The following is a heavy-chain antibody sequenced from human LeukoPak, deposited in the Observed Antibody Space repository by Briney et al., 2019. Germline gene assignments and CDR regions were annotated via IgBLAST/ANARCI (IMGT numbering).Heavy chain of an antibody. CDR2: IYYSGST. CDR1: GGSISSSSYY. CDR3: ARHRAMGAEDP. Sequence: SETLSLTCTVSGGSISSSSYYWGWIRQPPGKGLEWIGSIYYSGSTYYNPSLKSRVTISVDTSKNQFSLKLSSVTAADTAVYYCARHRAMGAEDPWGQGTLVTVSS. D-gene: IGHD5-18*01. J-gene: IGHJ5*02. V-gene: IGHV4-39*01.